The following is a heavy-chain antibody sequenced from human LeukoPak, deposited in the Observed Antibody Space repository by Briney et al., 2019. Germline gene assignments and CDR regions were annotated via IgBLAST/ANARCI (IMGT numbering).Heavy chain of an antibody. CDR2: ISAYNGNT. D-gene: IGHD3-22*01. Sequence: ASVKVSCKASGYTFTSYGISWVRQAPGQGLEWMGWISAYNGNTNYAQKLQGRVTMTRDTSISTAYMELSSLRSDDTAVYYCAREYYYDSSGYYPDAFDIWGQGTMVTVSS. J-gene: IGHJ3*02. V-gene: IGHV1-18*01. CDR1: GYTFTSYG. CDR3: AREYYYDSSGYYPDAFDI.